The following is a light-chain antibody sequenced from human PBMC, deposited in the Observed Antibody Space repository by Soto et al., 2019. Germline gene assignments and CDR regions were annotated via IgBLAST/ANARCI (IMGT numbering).Light chain of an antibody. V-gene: IGLV2-14*03. CDR3: SAYTGSRTYV. CDR2: NVY. J-gene: IGLJ1*01. Sequence: QSVLTQPASVSGSPGQSITISCTGTSSDVGAYNFVSCHQQHPGKAPKLMIYNVYDRPSGISYRFSGSKSGNTASLTISGLQGEDEADYYCSAYTGSRTYVFGTGTK. CDR1: SSDVGAYNF.